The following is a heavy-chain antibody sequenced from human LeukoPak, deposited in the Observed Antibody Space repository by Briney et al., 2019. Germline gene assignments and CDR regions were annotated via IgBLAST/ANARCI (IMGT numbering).Heavy chain of an antibody. CDR1: GGSFSGYY. Sequence: SETLSLTCAVYGGSFSGYYWSWIRQPPGKGLEWIGEINHSGSTNYNPSLKSRVTISVDTSKNQFSLKLSSVTAADTAVYYCARMAPDYSKGYFGNYWGKGTLVTVSS. CDR3: ARMAPDYSKGYFGNY. V-gene: IGHV4-34*01. D-gene: IGHD4-11*01. CDR2: INHSGST. J-gene: IGHJ4*02.